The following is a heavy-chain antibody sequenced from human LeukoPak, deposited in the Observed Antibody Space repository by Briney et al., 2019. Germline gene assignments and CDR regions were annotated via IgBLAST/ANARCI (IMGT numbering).Heavy chain of an antibody. V-gene: IGHV3-21*01. D-gene: IGHD2-2*01. Sequence: GGSLRLSCAASGFTFSSYSMNWVRQAPGKGLEWVSSISSSSSYIYYADSVKGRFTISRDNAKNSLYLQMNSLRAEGTAVYYCARVSRRIYSVPAARFDPWGQGTLVTVSS. CDR3: ARVSRRIYSVPAARFDP. CDR2: ISSSSSYI. J-gene: IGHJ5*02. CDR1: GFTFSSYS.